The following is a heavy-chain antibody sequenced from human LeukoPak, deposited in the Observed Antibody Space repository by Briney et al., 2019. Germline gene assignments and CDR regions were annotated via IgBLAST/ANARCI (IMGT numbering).Heavy chain of an antibody. Sequence: GVSLTLSCATSGFTFNSYCMHWVRQAPAKGLEWVAFISYDGSNIYYGDSVKGRFTISRNNSKNTLYLQMNALRTEDTAVYYCAKDPDFYYWGQGTLVTVS. CDR1: GFTFNSYC. J-gene: IGHJ4*02. CDR3: AKDPDFYY. CDR2: ISYDGSNI. V-gene: IGHV3-30*18.